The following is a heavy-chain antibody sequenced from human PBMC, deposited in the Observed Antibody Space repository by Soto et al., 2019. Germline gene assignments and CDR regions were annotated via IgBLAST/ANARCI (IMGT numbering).Heavy chain of an antibody. D-gene: IGHD3-3*01. CDR1: GFTVSSNY. V-gene: IGHV3-66*01. CDR2: IYSGGST. CDR3: ARDDFWSGMGYNWFDP. Sequence: GGSLRLSCAASGFTVSSNYMSWVRQAPGKGLEWVSVIYSGGSTYYADSVKGRFTISRDNSKNTLYLQMNSLRAEDTAVYYCARDDFWSGMGYNWFDPWGQGTLVTVSS. J-gene: IGHJ5*02.